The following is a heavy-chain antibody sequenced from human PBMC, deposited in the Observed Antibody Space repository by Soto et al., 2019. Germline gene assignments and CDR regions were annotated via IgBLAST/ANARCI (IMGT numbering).Heavy chain of an antibody. CDR3: ARWGGGYVSSTRGPYYSYYGMDV. CDR2: IIPIFGTA. J-gene: IGHJ6*02. D-gene: IGHD2-2*01. CDR1: GGTFSSYA. V-gene: IGHV1-69*01. Sequence: QVQLVQSGAEVKKPGSSVKVSCKASGGTFSSYAISWVRQAPGQGLEWMGGIIPIFGTANYAQKFQGRVTITADESTSTADMELSRRGSEDTSVYYCARWGGGYVSSTRGPYYSYYGMDVWGQGTTVTFS.